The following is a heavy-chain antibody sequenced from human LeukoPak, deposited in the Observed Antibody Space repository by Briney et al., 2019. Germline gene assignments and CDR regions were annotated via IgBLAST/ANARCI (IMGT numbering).Heavy chain of an antibody. CDR2: INYDGTSI. CDR1: GFTFSSNW. Sequence: GGSLRLSCTASGFTFSSNWMHWVRRVPGKGPVWVSRINYDGTSISYAESVKGRFTISRDNAKNTLYLQMNSLRAEDTAVYHCARGLSDSWFYFASWGQGTPVTVSS. CDR3: ARGLSDSWFYFAS. V-gene: IGHV3-74*01. J-gene: IGHJ4*02. D-gene: IGHD6-13*01.